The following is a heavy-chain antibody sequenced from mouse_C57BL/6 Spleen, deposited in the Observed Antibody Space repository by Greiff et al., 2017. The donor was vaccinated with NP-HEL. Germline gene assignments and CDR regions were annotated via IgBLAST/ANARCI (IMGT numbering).Heavy chain of an antibody. CDR2: INPSSGYT. Sequence: QVQLKESGAEPAKPGASVKLSCKASGYTFTSYWMHWVKQRPGQGLEWIGYINPSSGYTKYNQKFKVKATLTADKSSSTAYMQLSSLTYEDSAVYYCARDYYGSGSYWGQGTLVTVSA. CDR3: ARDYYGSGSY. V-gene: IGHV1-7*01. CDR1: GYTFTSYW. D-gene: IGHD1-1*01. J-gene: IGHJ3*01.